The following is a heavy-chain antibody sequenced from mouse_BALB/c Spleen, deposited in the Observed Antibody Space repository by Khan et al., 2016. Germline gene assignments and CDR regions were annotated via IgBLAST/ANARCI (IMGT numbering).Heavy chain of an antibody. Sequence: QVQLKESGAELVRPGSSVKISCKASGYAFSIYWMNWVKQRPGQGLEWIGQIYPGDGDTDFHGKFKDKATLTADNFFSTAYMQLSSLTSADSAVYCCARSGYGYDYWGQGTSLTVSS. CDR1: GYAFSIYW. D-gene: IGHD2-2*01. V-gene: IGHV1-80*01. CDR3: ARSGYGYDY. CDR2: IYPGDGDT. J-gene: IGHJ2*02.